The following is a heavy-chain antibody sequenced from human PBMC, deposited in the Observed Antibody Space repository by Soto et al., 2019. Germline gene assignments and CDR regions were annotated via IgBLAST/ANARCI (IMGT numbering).Heavy chain of an antibody. Sequence: QITLNESGPTQVKPRQTLTLTCTFSGFSLTTSGVGVGWIRQSPGKAPEGLALIYWDDDKRYSQSLKSRLTITKDTSKNQVVLTMADLDPADTATYYCAHRVLRTVFGLVTTTAIYFDFWGQGTPVAVSS. CDR3: AHRVLRTVFGLVTTTAIYFDF. CDR2: IYWDDDK. V-gene: IGHV2-5*02. J-gene: IGHJ4*02. CDR1: GFSLTTSGVG. D-gene: IGHD3-3*01.